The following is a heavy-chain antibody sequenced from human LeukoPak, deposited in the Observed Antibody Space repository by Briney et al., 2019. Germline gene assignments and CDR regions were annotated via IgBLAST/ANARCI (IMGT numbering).Heavy chain of an antibody. CDR3: AKDLFLGQIVVVTNWLDP. D-gene: IGHD3-22*01. CDR1: GFTFSSYA. J-gene: IGHJ5*02. CDR2: ISGSGGST. V-gene: IGHV3-23*01. Sequence: GGSLRLSCAASGFTFSSYAMSWVRQAPGKGLEWVSAISGSGGSTYYADSVKGRFTISRDNSKNTLYLQMKSLRAEDTAVYYCAKDLFLGQIVVVTNWLDPWGQGTLVTVSS.